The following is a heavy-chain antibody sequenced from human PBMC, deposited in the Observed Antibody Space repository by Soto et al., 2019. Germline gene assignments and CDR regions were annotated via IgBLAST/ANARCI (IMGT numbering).Heavy chain of an antibody. CDR2: IYPGDSDT. V-gene: IGHV5-51*01. CDR1: GYSFTSYW. D-gene: IGHD2-15*01. J-gene: IGHJ6*02. CDR3: ATSCSGGSCYGEDYYYYGMDV. Sequence: PGESLKISCKGSGYSFTSYWIGWVRQMPGKGLEWMGIIYPGDSDTRYSPSFQGQVTISADKSISTAYLQWSSLKASDTAMYYCATSCSGGSCYGEDYYYYGMDVWGQGTTVTSP.